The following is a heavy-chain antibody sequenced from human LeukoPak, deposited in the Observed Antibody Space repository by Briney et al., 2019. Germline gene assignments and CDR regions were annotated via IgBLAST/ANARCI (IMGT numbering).Heavy chain of an antibody. V-gene: IGHV4-59*01. CDR2: IYYTGST. CDR1: GGSISTYY. CDR3: ATGGGWFGELTGDYYYYYYMDV. Sequence: PSETLSLTCTVSGGSISTYYWSWIRQPPGKGLEWIGYIYYTGSTSYNPSLKSRVTMSLDASKNQFSLELNSVTPADAAVYYCATGGGWFGELTGDYYYYYYMDVWGKGTTVTVSS. J-gene: IGHJ6*03. D-gene: IGHD3-10*01.